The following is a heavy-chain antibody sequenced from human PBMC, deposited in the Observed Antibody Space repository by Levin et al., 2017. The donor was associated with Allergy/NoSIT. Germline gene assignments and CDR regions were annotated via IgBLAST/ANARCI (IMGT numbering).Heavy chain of an antibody. CDR2: ISSSSSYI. D-gene: IGHD3-10*01. Sequence: KSGGSLRLSCAASGFTFSSYSMNWVRQAPGKGLEWVSSISSSSSYIYYADSVKGRFTISRDNAKNSLYLQMNSLRAEDTAVYYCASSPFYGSGSYDYWGQGTLVTVSS. J-gene: IGHJ4*02. CDR1: GFTFSSYS. V-gene: IGHV3-21*01. CDR3: ASSPFYGSGSYDY.